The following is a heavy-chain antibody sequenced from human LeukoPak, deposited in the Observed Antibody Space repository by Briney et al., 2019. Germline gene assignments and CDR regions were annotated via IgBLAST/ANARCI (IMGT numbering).Heavy chain of an antibody. CDR3: ARDYYYDSSGPNWFDP. V-gene: IGHV1-18*01. D-gene: IGHD3-22*01. CDR1: GYTFTSYG. Sequence: GASVKVSCKASGYTFTSYGISWVRQAPGQGLEWMGWISAYNGNTNYAQKLQGRVTMTTDTSTSTAYMELRSLRSDDTAVYYCARDYYYDSSGPNWFDPWSQGTLVTVSS. J-gene: IGHJ5*02. CDR2: ISAYNGNT.